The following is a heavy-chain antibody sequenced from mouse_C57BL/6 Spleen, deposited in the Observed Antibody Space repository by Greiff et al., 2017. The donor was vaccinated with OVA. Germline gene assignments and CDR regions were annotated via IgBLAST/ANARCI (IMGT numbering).Heavy chain of an antibody. CDR2: IRRKSSNYAT. CDR1: GFTFNTYA. V-gene: IGHV10-3*01. CDR3: VREPYYGSSRMDY. Sequence: EVQGVESGGGLVQPKGSLKLSCAASGFTFNTYAMHWVRQAPGKGLEWVARIRRKSSNYATYYADSVKDRFTISRDDSQSMLYLQMNNLKTEDTAMYYCVREPYYGSSRMDYWGQGTSVTVSS. D-gene: IGHD1-1*01. J-gene: IGHJ4*01.